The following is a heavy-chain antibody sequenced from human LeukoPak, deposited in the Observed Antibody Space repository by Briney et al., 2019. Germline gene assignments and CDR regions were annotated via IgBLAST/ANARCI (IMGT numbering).Heavy chain of an antibody. D-gene: IGHD3-16*01. CDR2: ISSSSSYI. Sequence: KSGGSLRLSCAASGFTFSSYSMNWVRQAPGKGLEWVSSISSSSSYIYYADSEKGRFTISRDNTKTSLYLQMNSLRAEDTAVYYCARFAYWASDNPLAHDGMDVWGKGTTVTVSS. V-gene: IGHV3-21*01. CDR3: ARFAYWASDNPLAHDGMDV. CDR1: GFTFSSYS. J-gene: IGHJ6*04.